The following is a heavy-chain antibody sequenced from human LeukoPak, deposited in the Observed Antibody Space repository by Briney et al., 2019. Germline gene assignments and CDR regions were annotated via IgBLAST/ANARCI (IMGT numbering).Heavy chain of an antibody. CDR3: ARDKAGYCSGGSCYTFDY. CDR2: ISTGGDTI. V-gene: IGHV3-48*01. CDR1: GFTFSDYS. J-gene: IGHJ4*02. Sequence: GGSLRLSCAVSGFTFSDYSMNWVRQPPGKGLEWISYISTGGDTIYYADSVKGRFTISSDNAKKSLYLQMNSLRAEDTAVYYCARDKAGYCSGGSCYTFDYWGQGTLVTVSS. D-gene: IGHD2-15*01.